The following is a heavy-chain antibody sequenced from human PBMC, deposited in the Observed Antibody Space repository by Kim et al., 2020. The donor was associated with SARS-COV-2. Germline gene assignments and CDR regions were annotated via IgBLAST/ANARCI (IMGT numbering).Heavy chain of an antibody. D-gene: IGHD6-13*01. J-gene: IGHJ5*02. CDR3: ARRDSSSWYPNWFDP. CDR2: INYGGST. CDR1: GASISRSSYS. Sequence: SETLSLTCTVSGASISRSSYSWGWIRQPPGKGLEWIGNINYGGSTHYNPSLTSRVTISVDTSKNQFSLKLSSVTAADTAVYYCARRDSSSWYPNWFDPWGQGTLVTVSS. V-gene: IGHV4-39*01.